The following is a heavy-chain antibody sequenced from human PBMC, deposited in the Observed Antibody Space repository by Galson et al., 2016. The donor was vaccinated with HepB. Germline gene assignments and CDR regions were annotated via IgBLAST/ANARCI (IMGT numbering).Heavy chain of an antibody. D-gene: IGHD3-9*01. V-gene: IGHV3-7*04. Sequence: SLRLSCAASGFTFSSYWMSWVRQAPGEGLEWVAKIKEDGSDKFYVDSVKGRFTISRDNAKNSLYLQMNSLRAEDTAIYYCARVPDYSPTFFDYWGQGTLVTVSS. J-gene: IGHJ4*02. CDR1: GFTFSSYW. CDR2: IKEDGSDK. CDR3: ARVPDYSPTFFDY.